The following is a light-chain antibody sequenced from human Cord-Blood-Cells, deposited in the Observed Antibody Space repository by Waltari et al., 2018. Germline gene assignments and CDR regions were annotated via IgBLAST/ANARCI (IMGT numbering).Light chain of an antibody. J-gene: IGKJ5*01. CDR1: QSLLHSNGYNY. V-gene: IGKV2-28*01. CDR3: MQDLQTPIT. Sequence: DIVMTQSPLSLPVTPGEPASISCRSSQSLLHSNGYNYLDWYLQKPGQSPQLLIYLGSNRASGVPDRFSGSGSGTDFTLNISRVEAEDVGVYYCMQDLQTPITFGQGTRLEIK. CDR2: LGS.